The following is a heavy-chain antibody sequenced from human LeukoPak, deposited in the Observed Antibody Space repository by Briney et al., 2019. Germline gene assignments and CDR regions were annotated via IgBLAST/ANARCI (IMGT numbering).Heavy chain of an antibody. J-gene: IGHJ4*02. V-gene: IGHV3-15*01. CDR3: TTGKYSSNWVGVYFDY. Sequence: GGSLRLSCAASGFAFSNAWMSWVRLAPGKGLEWVGRIKSKTDGGTTDYAAPVKGRFTISRDDSKNTLYLQMNSLKTEDTAVYFCTTGKYSSNWVGVYFDYWGEATLVTVSS. CDR1: GFAFSNAW. D-gene: IGHD6-13*01. CDR2: IKSKTDGGTT.